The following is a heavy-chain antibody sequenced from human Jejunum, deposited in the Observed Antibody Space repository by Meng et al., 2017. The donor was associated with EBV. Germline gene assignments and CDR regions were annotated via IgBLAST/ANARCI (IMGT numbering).Heavy chain of an antibody. CDR3: ARDSQYFALGYLYY. V-gene: IGHV4-4*02. Sequence: ETPSRPCTVSRCSINNKNWWPWGRQASGKGLEWFGKIAHTGTTQYNAYLKSRVSISLGTPMNQFPCELTYPPTADTAVYYCARDSQYFALGYLYYWGQGALVTVSS. CDR1: RCSINNKNW. D-gene: IGHD3-9*01. J-gene: IGHJ4*02. CDR2: IAHTGTT.